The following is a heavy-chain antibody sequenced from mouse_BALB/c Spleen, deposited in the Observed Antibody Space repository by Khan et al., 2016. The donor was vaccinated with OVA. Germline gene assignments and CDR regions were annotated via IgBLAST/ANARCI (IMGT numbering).Heavy chain of an antibody. V-gene: IGHV2-9*02. D-gene: IGHD2-4*01. CDR3: ARSYDYGVGGFAN. J-gene: IGHJ3*01. CDR2: IWTGGIT. CDR1: GFSLSNYG. Sequence: QVQLKQSGPGLVAPSQSLSITCTVSGFSLSNYGVHWVRQPPGKGLEWLGVIWTGGITNYNSALMSRLSISKDNSKSQVFLKMNRLQTDDTAIYSCARSYDYGVGGFANWGQGTMVTVSA.